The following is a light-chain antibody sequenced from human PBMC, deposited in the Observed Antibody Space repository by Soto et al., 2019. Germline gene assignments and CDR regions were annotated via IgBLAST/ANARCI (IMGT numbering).Light chain of an antibody. CDR3: SSYAGNYNLV. CDR1: CGDVGAYDY. J-gene: IGLJ3*02. CDR2: EVF. Sequence: QSALTQPPSASGSPGQSVTISCSGDCGDVGAYDYVSWYQQHPGKAPKLLIYEVFRRPSGVPDRFSGSKSGNTASLTVSGLQAEDESDYYCSSYAGNYNLVFGGGTKVTVL. V-gene: IGLV2-8*01.